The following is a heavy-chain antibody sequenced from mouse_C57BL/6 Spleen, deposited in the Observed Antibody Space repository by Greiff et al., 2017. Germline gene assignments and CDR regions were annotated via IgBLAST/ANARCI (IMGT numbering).Heavy chain of an antibody. D-gene: IGHD3-3*01. CDR2: INPYNGGT. CDR1: GYTFTDYY. J-gene: IGHJ4*01. V-gene: IGHV1-19*01. CDR3: ARGGTGYAMDY. Sequence: VQLQQSGPVLVKPGASVKMSCKASGYTFTDYYMNWVKQSHGKSLEWIGVINPYNGGTSYNQKFKGKATLTVDKSSSTAYMELNSLTSEDSAVYYCARGGTGYAMDYWGQGTSVTVSS.